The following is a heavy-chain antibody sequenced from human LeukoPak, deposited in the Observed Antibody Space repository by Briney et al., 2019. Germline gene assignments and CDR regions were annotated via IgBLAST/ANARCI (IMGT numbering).Heavy chain of an antibody. V-gene: IGHV1-69*05. Sequence: SVKVSCKASGGTFSSYAISWVRQAPGQGLEWMGRIIPIFGTANYAQKFQGRVTITTDESTSTAYMELSSLRSEDTAVYYCARGGTYYYDSSGTGYDYWGQGTLVTVSS. CDR1: GGTFSSYA. D-gene: IGHD3-22*01. CDR3: ARGGTYYYDSSGTGYDY. CDR2: IIPIFGTA. J-gene: IGHJ4*02.